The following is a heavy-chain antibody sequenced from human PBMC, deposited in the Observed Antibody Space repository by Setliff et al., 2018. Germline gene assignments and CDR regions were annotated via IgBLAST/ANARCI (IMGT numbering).Heavy chain of an antibody. V-gene: IGHV4-38-2*02. CDR1: GYSISSGYI. Sequence: SETLSLTCTVSGYSISSGYIWGWIRQPPGKGLEWVGNIGHTGSINYNPSLKSRLTIPRDTSKNQVSLKLNSVTATDTAVYYCARDRGHGGDSDYWGQGILVTVSS. J-gene: IGHJ4*02. D-gene: IGHD2-21*02. CDR3: ARDRGHGGDSDY. CDR2: IGHTGSI.